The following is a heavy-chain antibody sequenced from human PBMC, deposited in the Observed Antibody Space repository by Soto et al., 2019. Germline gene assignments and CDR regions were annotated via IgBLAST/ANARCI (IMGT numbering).Heavy chain of an antibody. CDR2: ISAYNGNK. J-gene: IGHJ6*02. CDR3: ARDRPGAGYSGYDLDYYYGMDV. Sequence: ASVKVSCKASGYTFTSYGISWVRQAPGQGLEWMGWISAYNGNKNYAQKLQGRVTMTTDTSTSTAYIELRSLRSDDTAVYYCARDRPGAGYSGYDLDYYYGMDVWGQGTTVTVSS. CDR1: GYTFTSYG. D-gene: IGHD5-12*01. V-gene: IGHV1-18*04.